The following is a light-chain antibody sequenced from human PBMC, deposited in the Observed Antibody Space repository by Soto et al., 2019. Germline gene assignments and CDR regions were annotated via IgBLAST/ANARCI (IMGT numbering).Light chain of an antibody. CDR1: SSDVGGYNY. CDR2: GVT. V-gene: IGLV2-14*01. CDR3: SSNITSSTWV. Sequence: QSALTQPASVSGSPGQSITISCTGTSSDVGGYNYVSWYQKHPGKAPKLMISGVTNRPAGVSNRFSGSKSGNTASLTIAGLQAEDEADYYCSSNITSSTWVFGGGTKVTVL. J-gene: IGLJ3*02.